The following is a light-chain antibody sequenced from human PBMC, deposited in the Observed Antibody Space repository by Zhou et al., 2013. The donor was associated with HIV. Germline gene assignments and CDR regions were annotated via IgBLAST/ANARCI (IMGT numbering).Light chain of an antibody. CDR3: QQYHSSWT. CDR2: KSS. V-gene: IGKV1-5*03. J-gene: IGKJ1*01. CDR1: ENINNW. Sequence: DIQMTQSPSTLSASVGARVTITCRASENINNWLAWYQQKPGKAPKLLIYKSSTLETGVPSRFSGSGSATEFTLTINSLQPDDFATYYCQQYHSSWTFGQGTKVGNQT.